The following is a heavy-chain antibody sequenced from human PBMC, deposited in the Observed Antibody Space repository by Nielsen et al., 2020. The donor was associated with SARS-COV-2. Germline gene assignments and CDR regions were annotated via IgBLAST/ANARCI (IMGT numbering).Heavy chain of an antibody. V-gene: IGHV4-59*01. CDR3: ARVGGYSGYDFYYYYYGMDV. Sequence: SETLSLTCTVSGGSISSYYWSWIRQPPGKGLEWIGYIYYSGSTNYNPSLKSRVTISVDTSKNQFPLKLSSVTAADTAVYYCARVGGYSGYDFYYYYYGMDVWGQGTTVTVSS. CDR1: GGSISSYY. J-gene: IGHJ6*02. CDR2: IYYSGST. D-gene: IGHD5-12*01.